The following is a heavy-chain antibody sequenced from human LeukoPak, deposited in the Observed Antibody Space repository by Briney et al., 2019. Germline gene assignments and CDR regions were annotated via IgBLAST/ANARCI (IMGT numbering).Heavy chain of an antibody. Sequence: GGSLRLSCAASGFTFSNYWMNWVRQAPGKGLEWVANIKQDGSEKYYVDSVKGRFTISRDNAKNSLYLHMNSLRDEDTAVYYCATRGFHWGQGTLVTVSS. J-gene: IGHJ4*02. CDR2: IKQDGSEK. V-gene: IGHV3-7*01. D-gene: IGHD2-15*01. CDR1: GFTFSNYW. CDR3: ATRGFH.